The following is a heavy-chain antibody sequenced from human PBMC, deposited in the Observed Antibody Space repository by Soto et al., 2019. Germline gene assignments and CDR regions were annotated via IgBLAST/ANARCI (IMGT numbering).Heavy chain of an antibody. CDR3: AIGEVPDALGRALHM. J-gene: IGHJ3*02. CDR1: GFSFSSYA. CDR2: INIGGGTT. V-gene: IGHV3-23*01. Sequence: PGGSLRLSCAASGFSFSSYAMSWVRQAPGRGLEWVSLINIGGGTTYYADSVKGRFTISRDNSKSTLYLQMSSLRAEDTAVYYCAIGEVPDALGRALHMWGQGTMVTVSS. D-gene: IGHD2-2*01.